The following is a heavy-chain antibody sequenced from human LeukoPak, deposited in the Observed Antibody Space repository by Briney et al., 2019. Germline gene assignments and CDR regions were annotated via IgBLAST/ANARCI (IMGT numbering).Heavy chain of an antibody. CDR3: ARDPESSGWYGGYYFDY. Sequence: ASVKVSCEASGYTFTNYGISWVRQAPGQGLEWMGWISAYNVNTNYARKLQGRVTMTTDTSTSTAYMELRSLRSDDTAVYYCARDPESSGWYGGYYFDYWGQGTLVTVSS. D-gene: IGHD6-19*01. CDR2: ISAYNVNT. J-gene: IGHJ4*02. V-gene: IGHV1-18*04. CDR1: GYTFTNYG.